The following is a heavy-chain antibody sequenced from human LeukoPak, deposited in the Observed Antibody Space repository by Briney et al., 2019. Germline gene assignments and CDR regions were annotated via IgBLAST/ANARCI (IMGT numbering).Heavy chain of an antibody. CDR2: ISSSGSTI. Sequence: GGSLRLSCAASGFTFSSYEMNWVRQAPRKGLEWVSYISSSGSTIHYADSVKGRLTISRDNAKNSLYLQMNSLRAEDTAVYYCARLGYCSGGSCYFLGLTDWGQGTLVTVSS. V-gene: IGHV3-48*03. CDR1: GFTFSSYE. D-gene: IGHD2-15*01. CDR3: ARLGYCSGGSCYFLGLTD. J-gene: IGHJ4*02.